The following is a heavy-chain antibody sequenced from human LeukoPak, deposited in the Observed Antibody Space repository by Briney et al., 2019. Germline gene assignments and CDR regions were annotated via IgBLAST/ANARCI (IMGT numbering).Heavy chain of an antibody. Sequence: GGSLRLSFAVSEFPFSIYAMTWVRQAPGQGLEWVSAIDATGSDTYYTDSVKGRFTISRDNSKNTVYLQMNSLRAEDTAVYYCADYRKPQGLDYWGQGTLVTVSS. J-gene: IGHJ4*02. CDR1: EFPFSIYA. D-gene: IGHD1-14*01. V-gene: IGHV3-23*01. CDR3: ADYRKPQGLDY. CDR2: IDATGSDT.